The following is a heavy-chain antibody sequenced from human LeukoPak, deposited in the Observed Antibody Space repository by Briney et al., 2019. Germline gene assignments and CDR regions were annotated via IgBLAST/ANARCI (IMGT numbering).Heavy chain of an antibody. J-gene: IGHJ5*02. CDR1: GYRFTSYY. CDR3: ARDLIAAAGTTWFDP. V-gene: IGHV1-46*01. D-gene: IGHD6-13*01. CDR2: INASGGST. Sequence: ASVKVPCKASGYRFTSYYMHWVRQAPGQGLEWMGIINASGGSTTYAQKFQGRVTMTRDTSTSTVYMELSSLRSEDTAVYYCARDLIAAAGTTWFDPWGQGTLVTVSS.